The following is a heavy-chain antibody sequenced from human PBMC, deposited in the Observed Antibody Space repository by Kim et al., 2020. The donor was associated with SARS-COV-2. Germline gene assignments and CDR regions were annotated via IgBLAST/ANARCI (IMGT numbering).Heavy chain of an antibody. CDR1: GFTFSSYS. J-gene: IGHJ5*02. D-gene: IGHD6-19*01. Sequence: GGSLRLSCAASGFTFSSYSMNWVRQAPGKGLEWVSSISSSSSYIYYADSVKGRFTISRDNAKNSLYLQMNSLRAEDTAVYYCARHMWTVAGPIFPWGQGTLVTVSS. V-gene: IGHV3-21*01. CDR2: ISSSSSYI. CDR3: ARHMWTVAGPIFP.